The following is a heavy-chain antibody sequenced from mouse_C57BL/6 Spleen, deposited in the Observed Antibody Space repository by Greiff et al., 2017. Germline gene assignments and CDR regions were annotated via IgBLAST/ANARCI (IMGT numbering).Heavy chain of an antibody. CDR1: GYTFTSYW. J-gene: IGHJ1*03. CDR3: ARSVDGYYGYFDV. Sequence: VQLQQSGAELVRPGTSVKLSCKASGYTFTSYWMHWVKQRPGQGLEWIGVIDPSDSYTNYNQKFKGKATLTVDTSSSTAYMQLSSLTSEDSAVYYCARSVDGYYGYFDVWGTGTTVTVSS. CDR2: IDPSDSYT. D-gene: IGHD2-3*01. V-gene: IGHV1-59*01.